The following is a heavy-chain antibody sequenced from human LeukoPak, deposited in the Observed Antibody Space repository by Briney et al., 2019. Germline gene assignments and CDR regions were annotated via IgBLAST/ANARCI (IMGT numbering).Heavy chain of an antibody. V-gene: IGHV3-74*01. CDR1: GFTLTTYW. Sequence: PGGSLRVSCAASGFTLTTYWMHWVRQAPGTGLVWVSRIKSDGISTSYADSVKGRFTISRDNAKNTLYLQMNSLRAEDTAVYYCARDAAHLDLLDVWGQGTTVTVSS. CDR3: ARDAAHLDLLDV. CDR2: IKSDGIST. J-gene: IGHJ6*02.